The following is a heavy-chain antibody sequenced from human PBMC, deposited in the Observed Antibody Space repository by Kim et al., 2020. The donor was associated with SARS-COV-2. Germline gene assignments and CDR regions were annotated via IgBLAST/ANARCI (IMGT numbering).Heavy chain of an antibody. D-gene: IGHD3-10*01. CDR3: ARSMVRGVKGPFDP. CDR1: GGSFSGYY. CDR2: INHSGST. J-gene: IGHJ5*02. V-gene: IGHV4-34*01. Sequence: SETLSLTCAVYGGSFSGYYWNWIRQPPGRGLEWIGEINHSGSTNYCPSLKSRLTISIYTSKNQFSLKLNSVTAADTAVYYCARSMVRGVKGPFDPWGQGT.